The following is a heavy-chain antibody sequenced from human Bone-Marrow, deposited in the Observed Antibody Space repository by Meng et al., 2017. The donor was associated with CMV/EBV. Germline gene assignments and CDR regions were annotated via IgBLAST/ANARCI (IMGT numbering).Heavy chain of an antibody. CDR2: IWYDGSNK. D-gene: IGHD5-18*01. Sequence: SGFTFSSYGMHWVRQAPGKGLEWVAVIWYDGSNKYYADSVKGRFTISRDNSKNTLYLQMNSLRAEDTAVYYCARGRYSYVRYWYFDLWGRGTLVTVSS. J-gene: IGHJ2*01. CDR3: ARGRYSYVRYWYFDL. CDR1: GFTFSSYG. V-gene: IGHV3-33*01.